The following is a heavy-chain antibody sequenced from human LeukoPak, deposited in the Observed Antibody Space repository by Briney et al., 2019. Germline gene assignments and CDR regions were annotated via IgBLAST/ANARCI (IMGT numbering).Heavy chain of an antibody. J-gene: IGHJ4*02. V-gene: IGHV1-2*02. D-gene: IGHD1-14*01. CDR3: ARDLDPKGRYPSQPPSLSDY. CDR1: GYTFTGYY. Sequence: ASVKVSCKASGYTFTGYYMHWVRQAPGQGLEWMGWINPNSGGTNYAQKFQGRVTMTRDTSISTAYMELSRLRSDDTAVYYCARDLDPKGRYPSQPPSLSDYWGQGTLVTVSS. CDR2: INPNSGGT.